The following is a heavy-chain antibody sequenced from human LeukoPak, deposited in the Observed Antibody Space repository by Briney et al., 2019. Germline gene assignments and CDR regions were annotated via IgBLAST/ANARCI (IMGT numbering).Heavy chain of an antibody. J-gene: IGHJ6*02. Sequence: ASVKVSCKASGYTFTGYYMHWVRQAPGQGLEWMGWINPNSGGTNYAQKFQGRVTMTRDTSISTAYMELSRLRSDDTAVYYCARDRKAAAGTPYYGMDVWGQGTTVTVSS. V-gene: IGHV1-2*02. CDR3: ARDRKAAAGTPYYGMDV. CDR2: INPNSGGT. CDR1: GYTFTGYY. D-gene: IGHD6-13*01.